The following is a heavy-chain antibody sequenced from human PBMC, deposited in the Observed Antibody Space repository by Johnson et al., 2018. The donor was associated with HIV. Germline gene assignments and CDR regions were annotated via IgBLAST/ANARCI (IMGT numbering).Heavy chain of an antibody. V-gene: IGHV3-33*01. D-gene: IGHD6-6*01. J-gene: IGHJ3*02. CDR3: ARDQSSRQAFDI. Sequence: QVQLVESGGGVVQPGRSLRLSCAASGFTFSSYGMHWVRQAPGKGLEWVAFIRYDGSNQYYADSVKGRFTISRDNAKNSLYLQMTGLRAEDTALYYCARDQSSRQAFDIWGQGTMVTVSS. CDR1: GFTFSSYG. CDR2: IRYDGSNQ.